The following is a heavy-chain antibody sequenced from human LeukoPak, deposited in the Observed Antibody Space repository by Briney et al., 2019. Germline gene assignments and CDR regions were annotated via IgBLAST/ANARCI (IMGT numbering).Heavy chain of an antibody. D-gene: IGHD6-13*01. V-gene: IGHV1-69*05. Sequence: SVKVSCKASGGTFSSYAISWVRQAPGQGLEWMEGIIPIFGTANYAQKFQGRVTITTDESTSTAYMELSSLRSEDTAVYYCARVSASNSSPYYYYMDVWGKGTTVTVSS. J-gene: IGHJ6*03. CDR3: ARVSASNSSPYYYYMDV. CDR1: GGTFSSYA. CDR2: IIPIFGTA.